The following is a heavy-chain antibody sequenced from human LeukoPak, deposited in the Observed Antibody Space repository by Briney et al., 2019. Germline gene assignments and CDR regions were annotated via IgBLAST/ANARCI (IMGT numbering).Heavy chain of an antibody. Sequence: SVKVSCKASGYIFTGQYMHWVRQAPGQGLEWMGGIIPIFGTANYAQKFQGRVTITADESTSTAYMELSSLRSEDTAVYYCASAYSNYIYYFDYWGQGTLVTVSS. V-gene: IGHV1-69*13. CDR1: GYIFTGQY. CDR2: IIPIFGTA. CDR3: ASAYSNYIYYFDY. D-gene: IGHD4-11*01. J-gene: IGHJ4*02.